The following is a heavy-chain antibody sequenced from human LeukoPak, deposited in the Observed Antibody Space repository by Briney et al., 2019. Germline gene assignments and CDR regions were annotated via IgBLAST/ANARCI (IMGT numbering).Heavy chain of an antibody. D-gene: IGHD1-26*01. J-gene: IGHJ4*02. CDR1: GFTFSGCW. CDR2: IDEGGGGR. V-gene: IGHV3-7*01. CDR3: ARDLDSGSYYGVNY. Sequence: GGSLRLSCAASGFTFSGCWMSWVRQAPGKGLEWVSNIDEGGGGRYYVGSVKGRFTISRDNAKKSLYMQMNSLRDEDTDVYYCARDLDSGSYYGVNYWGQGTLVTVSS.